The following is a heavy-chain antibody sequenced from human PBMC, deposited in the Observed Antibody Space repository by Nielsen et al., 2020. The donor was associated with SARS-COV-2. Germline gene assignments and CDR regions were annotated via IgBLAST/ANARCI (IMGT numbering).Heavy chain of an antibody. V-gene: IGHV3-74*01. CDR1: GSTFSSYW. D-gene: IGHD4-17*01. Sequence: GESLKISCAASGSTFSSYWMHWVRQAPGKGLVWVSRINSDGSSTSYADSVKGRFTISRDNAKNTLYLQMNSLRAEDTAVYYCARGQEPYGDYVDYWGQGTLVTVSS. CDR2: INSDGSST. J-gene: IGHJ4*02. CDR3: ARGQEPYGDYVDY.